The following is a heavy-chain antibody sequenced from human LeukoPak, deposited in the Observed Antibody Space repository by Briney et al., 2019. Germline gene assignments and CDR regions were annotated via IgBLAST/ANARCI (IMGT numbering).Heavy chain of an antibody. CDR3: ARSSGSNFDFDY. CDR1: VYIFTGIC. V-gene: IGHV1-2*06. CDR2: INPNSGGT. J-gene: IGHJ4*02. D-gene: IGHD1-26*01. Sequence: GASVTVSLKASVYIFTGICMHWVRQAPGQGLEWMGRINPNSGGTNSVQKFQGRVTMTRDTSINTAYMELNSLRSDDTAVYYCARSSGSNFDFDYWGQGTLVTVSS.